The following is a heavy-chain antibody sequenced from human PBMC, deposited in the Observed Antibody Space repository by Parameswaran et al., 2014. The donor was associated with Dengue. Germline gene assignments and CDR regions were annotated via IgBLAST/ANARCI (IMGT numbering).Heavy chain of an antibody. Sequence: WVRQAPGQGLEWMGGIIPIFGTANYAQKFQGRVTITADESTSTAYMELSSLRSEDTAVYYCARELGMRWFDPWGQGTLVTVSS. D-gene: IGHD3-16*01. V-gene: IGHV1-69*01. CDR3: ARELGMRWFDP. CDR2: IIPIFGTA. J-gene: IGHJ5*02.